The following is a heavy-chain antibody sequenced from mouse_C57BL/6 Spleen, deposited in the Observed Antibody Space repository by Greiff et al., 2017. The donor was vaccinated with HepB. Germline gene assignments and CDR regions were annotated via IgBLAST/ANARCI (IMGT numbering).Heavy chain of an antibody. J-gene: IGHJ4*01. Sequence: EVKLQESGGGLVQPKGSLKLSCAASGFTFNTYAMHWVRQAPGKGLEWVARIRSKSSNYATYYADSVKDRFTISRDDSQSMLYLQMNNLKTEDTAMYYCVRVGETGTRYYYAMDYWGQGTSVTVSS. D-gene: IGHD4-1*01. CDR2: IRSKSSNYAT. V-gene: IGHV10-3*01. CDR1: GFTFNTYA. CDR3: VRVGETGTRYYYAMDY.